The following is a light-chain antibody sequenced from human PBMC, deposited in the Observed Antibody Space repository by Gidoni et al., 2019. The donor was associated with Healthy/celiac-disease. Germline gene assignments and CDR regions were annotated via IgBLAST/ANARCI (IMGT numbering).Light chain of an antibody. V-gene: IGKV1-5*03. Sequence: DIQMTQSPPTLPASVGDRVTITCRASQSISSWLAWYQQKPGKAPKLLIYKASSLESGVPSRFSGSGSGTEFTLTISRLQPDDFATYYCQQYNSYPLTFGGGTKVEIK. J-gene: IGKJ4*01. CDR3: QQYNSYPLT. CDR1: QSISSW. CDR2: KAS.